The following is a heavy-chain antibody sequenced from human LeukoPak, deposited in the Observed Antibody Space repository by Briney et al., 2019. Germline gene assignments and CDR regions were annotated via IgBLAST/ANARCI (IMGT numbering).Heavy chain of an antibody. J-gene: IGHJ3*02. V-gene: IGHV4-31*03. CDR3: ARNWGSRAFDI. D-gene: IGHD7-27*01. CDR1: GGSISSGGYY. Sequence: SETLSLTCTVSGGSISSGGYYWSWIRQHPGKGLERIGYIYYSGSTYYNPSLKSRVTISVDTSKNQFSLKLSSVTAADTAVYYCARNWGSRAFDIWGQGTMVTVSS. CDR2: IYYSGST.